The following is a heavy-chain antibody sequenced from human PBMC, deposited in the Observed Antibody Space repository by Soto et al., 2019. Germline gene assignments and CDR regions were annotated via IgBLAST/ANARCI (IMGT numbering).Heavy chain of an antibody. CDR1: GGSFSGYY. Sequence: SATLYLACAVYGGSFSGYYWTWIRQPPGKGLEWIGEITHSGSTNYNPSLKSRVTISVDTSKNQFSLNLNSVTAADTAVYYCARSSVRGWSYWGQGTLVTVSS. J-gene: IGHJ4*02. CDR2: ITHSGST. V-gene: IGHV4-34*01. D-gene: IGHD3-10*02. CDR3: ARSSVRGWSY.